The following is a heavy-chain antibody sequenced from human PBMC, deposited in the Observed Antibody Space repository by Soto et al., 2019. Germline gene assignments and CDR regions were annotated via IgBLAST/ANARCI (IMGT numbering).Heavy chain of an antibody. CDR2: IYYSGST. CDR1: GGSVSSGSYY. CDR3: ARVPVDYSSSSNYYYYGMDV. J-gene: IGHJ6*02. D-gene: IGHD6-6*01. Sequence: QVQLQESGPGLVKPSETLSLTCTVSGGSVSSGSYYWSWIRQPPGKGLEWIGYIYYSGSTNYNPSLKSRVTIPVDTSKNQFSLKLSSVTAADTAVYYCARVPVDYSSSSNYYYYGMDVWGQGTTVTVSS. V-gene: IGHV4-61*01.